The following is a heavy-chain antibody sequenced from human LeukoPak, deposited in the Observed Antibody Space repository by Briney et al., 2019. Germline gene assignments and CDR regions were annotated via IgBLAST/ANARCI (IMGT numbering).Heavy chain of an antibody. CDR1: GFTFSSYA. J-gene: IGHJ3*02. CDR2: ISYDGSNK. V-gene: IGHV3-30-3*01. D-gene: IGHD1-26*01. Sequence: GRSLKLSCAASGFTFSSYAMHWVRQAPGKGLEWVAVISYDGSNKYYADSVKGRFTISRDNSKNTLYLQMNSLRAEDTAVYYCARSGDSGHLDAFDIWGQGTMVTVSS. CDR3: ARSGDSGHLDAFDI.